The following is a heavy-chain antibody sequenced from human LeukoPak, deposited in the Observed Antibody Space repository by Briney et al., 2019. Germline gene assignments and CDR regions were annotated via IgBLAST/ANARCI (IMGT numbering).Heavy chain of an antibody. D-gene: IGHD3-22*01. V-gene: IGHV1-46*01. CDR1: GYSFTKYH. J-gene: IGHJ6*02. CDR2: INPSGEDT. CDR3: ARDPTDYYESSRYSDYYYYGMDV. Sequence: ASVKVSCKASGYSFTKYHMHWVRQAPGQGLEWMGLINPSGEDTTYAQRFQGRVTVTRDTSTSRVYMELRNLGFEDTAVYYCARDPTDYYESSRYSDYYYYGMDVWGQGTTVTVSS.